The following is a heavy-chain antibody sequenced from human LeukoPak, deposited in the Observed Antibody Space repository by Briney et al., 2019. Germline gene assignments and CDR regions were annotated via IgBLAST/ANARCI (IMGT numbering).Heavy chain of an antibody. Sequence: GGSLRLSCAASGFTFSNYAMTWVRQAPGRGLEWVSGISGSGGSTYYADSVKGRFTTSRDNSKNTLYLQMNSLRAEDTAVYYCASHPIRTADYWGQGTLVTVSS. J-gene: IGHJ4*02. CDR2: ISGSGGST. D-gene: IGHD5-24*01. CDR1: GFTFSNYA. CDR3: ASHPIRTADY. V-gene: IGHV3-23*01.